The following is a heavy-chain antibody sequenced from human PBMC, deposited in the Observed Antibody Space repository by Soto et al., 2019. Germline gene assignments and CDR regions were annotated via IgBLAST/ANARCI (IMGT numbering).Heavy chain of an antibody. V-gene: IGHV4-39*01. Sequence: QLQLQESGPGLVKPSETLSLTCTVSGGSISSSSYYWGWIRQPPGKGLEWIGSIYYSGSTYYNPSLKSRVTISVDTSKNQFSLKLSSVTAADTAVYYCARHLEDIVVVVAAAFDYWGQGTLVTVSS. CDR3: ARHLEDIVVVVAAAFDY. J-gene: IGHJ4*02. CDR1: GGSISSSSYY. D-gene: IGHD2-15*01. CDR2: IYYSGST.